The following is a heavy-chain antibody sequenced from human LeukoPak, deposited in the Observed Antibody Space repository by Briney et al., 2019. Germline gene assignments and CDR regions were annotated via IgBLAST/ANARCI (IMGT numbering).Heavy chain of an antibody. D-gene: IGHD3-16*01. J-gene: IGHJ4*02. CDR2: ISGSGGTT. Sequence: GGSLRLSCEASGFTFITYVMSWVRQAPGKGLECVSSISGSGGTTYYADSVKGRFTISRDNSKNTVYLQMSSLTVEDTAIYYCAKEKLRYYDYWGQGALVTVSS. CDR3: AKEKLRYYDY. CDR1: GFTFITYV. V-gene: IGHV3-23*01.